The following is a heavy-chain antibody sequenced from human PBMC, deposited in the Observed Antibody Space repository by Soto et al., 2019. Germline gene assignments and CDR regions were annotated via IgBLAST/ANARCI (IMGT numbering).Heavy chain of an antibody. D-gene: IGHD6-25*01. CDR1: GFTFSNYW. CDR2: INSAETTT. CDR3: AREVGYSSGLGY. J-gene: IGHJ4*02. V-gene: IGHV3-74*01. Sequence: EVQLVESGGGFVQPGGSLRLSCTTSGFTFSNYWLHWVRQAPGKGLVWVSRINSAETTTTYADSVKGRFTISRDNAKNTLYLQMNSLRAEDTAVYYCAREVGYSSGLGYWGQGTLVTVSS.